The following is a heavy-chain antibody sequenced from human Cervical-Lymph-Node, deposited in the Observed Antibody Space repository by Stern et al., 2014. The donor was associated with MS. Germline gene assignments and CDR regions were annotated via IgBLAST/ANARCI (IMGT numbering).Heavy chain of an antibody. Sequence: QVQLVQSGAEVKKPGSSVKVSCKASRDSFSHYALSWVRQAPGQGLEWMGGIIPVVGTTSYTQKFQGRVTITADTSTNIAYMELRNLRFEDTAVYFCARDQGDYGSGSEDSWFDPWGQGTLVTVSS. CDR2: IIPVVGTT. CDR3: ARDQGDYGSGSEDSWFDP. CDR1: RDSFSHYA. V-gene: IGHV1-69*06. D-gene: IGHD3-10*01. J-gene: IGHJ5*02.